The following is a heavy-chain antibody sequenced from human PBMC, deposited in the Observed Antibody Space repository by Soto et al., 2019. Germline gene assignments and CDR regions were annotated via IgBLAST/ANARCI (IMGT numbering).Heavy chain of an antibody. Sequence: GESLKISCKGSGYSFTSYWIGWVLQMPGKGLEWMGIIYPGDSDTRYSPSFQGQVTISADKSISTAYLQWSSLKASDTAMYYCARHELGTSIAARPATYYYYYGMDVWGQGTTVTVSS. J-gene: IGHJ6*02. D-gene: IGHD6-6*01. V-gene: IGHV5-51*01. CDR2: IYPGDSDT. CDR3: ARHELGTSIAARPATYYYYYGMDV. CDR1: GYSFTSYW.